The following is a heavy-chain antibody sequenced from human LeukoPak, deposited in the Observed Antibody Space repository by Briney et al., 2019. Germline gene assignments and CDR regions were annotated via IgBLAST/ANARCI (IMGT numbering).Heavy chain of an antibody. CDR1: GFTFSSYE. Sequence: LPGGSLRLSCAASGFTFSSYEMNWVRQAPGKGLEWVSYISSSGSTIYYADSVKGRFTISRDNAKNSLYLQMNSLRAEDTAVYYCARDVQDTHFDYWGQGTLVTVSS. D-gene: IGHD5-18*01. CDR2: ISSSGSTI. CDR3: ARDVQDTHFDY. V-gene: IGHV3-48*03. J-gene: IGHJ4*02.